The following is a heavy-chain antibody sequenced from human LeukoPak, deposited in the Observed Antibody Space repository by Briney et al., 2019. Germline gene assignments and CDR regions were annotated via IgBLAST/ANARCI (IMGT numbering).Heavy chain of an antibody. J-gene: IGHJ5*02. CDR1: GYSFTSYW. CDR3: ARAEGYCSSTSCPNWFDP. D-gene: IGHD2-2*01. V-gene: IGHV5-51*01. CDR2: ISPGDSDI. Sequence: GESLKISCKGSGYSFTSYWIGWVRQMPGKGLEWMGIISPGDSDIRYSPSFQGQVTISADKSISTAYLQWSSLKASDTAMYYCARAEGYCSSTSCPNWFDPWGQGTLVTVSS.